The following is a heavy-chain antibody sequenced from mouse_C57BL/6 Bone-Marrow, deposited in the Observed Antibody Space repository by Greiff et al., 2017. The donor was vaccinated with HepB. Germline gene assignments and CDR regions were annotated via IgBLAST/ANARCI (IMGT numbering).Heavy chain of an antibody. Sequence: QVQLQQPGTELVKPGASVKLSCKASGYTFTSYWMHWVKQRPGQGLEWIGNINPSNGGTKYNEKFKSKATLTVDKSSIKAYMQLSSLTSEDSAVYYCARSGSTYGSSYDYFDYWGQGTTLTVSS. D-gene: IGHD1-1*01. CDR2: INPSNGGT. CDR1: GYTFTSYW. J-gene: IGHJ2*01. CDR3: ARSGSTYGSSYDYFDY. V-gene: IGHV1-53*01.